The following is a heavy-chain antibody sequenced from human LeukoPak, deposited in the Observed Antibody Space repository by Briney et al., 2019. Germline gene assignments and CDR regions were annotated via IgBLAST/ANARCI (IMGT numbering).Heavy chain of an antibody. D-gene: IGHD4-11*01. CDR3: AREAYSNYVDY. V-gene: IGHV4-59*01. J-gene: IGHJ4*02. CDR1: GGSISSYY. Sequence: SETLSLTCTVSGGSISSYYWSWIRQPPGKGLEWIGYIYYSGSTNYNPSLKSRVTISVDTSKNQFSLKLSSVTAAGTAVYYCAREAYSNYVDYWGQGTLVTVSS. CDR2: IYYSGST.